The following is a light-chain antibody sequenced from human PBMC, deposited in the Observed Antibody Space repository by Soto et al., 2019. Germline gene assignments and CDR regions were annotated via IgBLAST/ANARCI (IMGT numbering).Light chain of an antibody. CDR1: QSVSSSY. V-gene: IGKV3D-20*02. CDR3: QHRTDWPLT. Sequence: IVLTPTPGTLSLSPGERATLSGRTSQSVSSSYLAWYQQKPGQPPRLLIYGASSRATGIPDRFSGSGSGTDFTLTITSLEPEDFAVYYCQHRTDWPLTFGGGTKVDIK. CDR2: GAS. J-gene: IGKJ4*01.